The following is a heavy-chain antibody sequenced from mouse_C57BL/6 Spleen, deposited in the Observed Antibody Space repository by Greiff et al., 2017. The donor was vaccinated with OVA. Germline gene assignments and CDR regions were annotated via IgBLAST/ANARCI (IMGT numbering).Heavy chain of an antibody. CDR1: GFTFTDYY. CDR3: ARDSATPAWFAY. CDR2: IRNKANGYTT. V-gene: IGHV7-3*01. D-gene: IGHD1-2*01. J-gene: IGHJ3*01. Sequence: EVKVVESGGGLVQPGGSLSLSCAASGFTFTDYYMSWVRQPPGKALEWLGFIRNKANGYTTEYSASVKGRFTISRDNSQSILYLQMNALRAEDSATYYCARDSATPAWFAYWGQGTLVTVSA.